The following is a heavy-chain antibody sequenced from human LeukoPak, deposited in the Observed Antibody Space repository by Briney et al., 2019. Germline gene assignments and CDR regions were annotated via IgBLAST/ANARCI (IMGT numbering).Heavy chain of an antibody. V-gene: IGHV3-7*01. D-gene: IGHD2-21*02. CDR2: INQDGSEK. J-gene: IGHJ4*02. CDR3: ARTARLLES. CDR1: GFTFSSYW. Sequence: GGSLRLSCAASGFTFSSYWMTWVRQAPGMGPECVANINQDGSEKNYVDSVRGRFTISRDNARNSLYLQLNSLRAEDTAVYYCARTARLLESWGQGTLVTVSS.